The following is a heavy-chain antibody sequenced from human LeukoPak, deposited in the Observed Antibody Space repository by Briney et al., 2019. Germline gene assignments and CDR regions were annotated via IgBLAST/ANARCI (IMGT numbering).Heavy chain of an antibody. J-gene: IGHJ4*02. CDR1: GFTFSSYA. V-gene: IGHV3-23*01. Sequence: GGSLRLSCAASGFTFSSYAMSWVRQAPGKGLEWVSAISTSGSTTYYADSVRGRFTISRDNSKNTLYLQMNSLRAEDTAVYYCARTGWLPGGYCSSTSCYTQAGYFDYWGQGTLVTVSS. CDR3: ARTGWLPGGYCSSTSCYTQAGYFDY. D-gene: IGHD2-2*02. CDR2: ISTSGSTT.